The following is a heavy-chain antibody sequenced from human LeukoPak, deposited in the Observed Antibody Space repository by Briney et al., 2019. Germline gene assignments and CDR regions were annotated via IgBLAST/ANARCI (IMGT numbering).Heavy chain of an antibody. Sequence: ASVKVSCKASGYTFTSYYMHWVRQAPGQGLEWMGIINPSGGSTSYAQKFQGRVTMTRDTSTSTVYMELSSLRSEGTAVYYCARGTGYCSSTSCYAVYWGQGTLVTVSS. CDR1: GYTFTSYY. CDR2: INPSGGST. CDR3: ARGTGYCSSTSCYAVY. V-gene: IGHV1-46*01. D-gene: IGHD2-2*01. J-gene: IGHJ4*02.